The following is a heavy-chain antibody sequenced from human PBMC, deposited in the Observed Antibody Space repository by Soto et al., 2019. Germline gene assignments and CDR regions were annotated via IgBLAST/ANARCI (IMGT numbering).Heavy chain of an antibody. CDR1: GFTFSTYW. Sequence: EVQLVESGGGLVQPGGSLRLSCAASGFTFSTYWMHWVRQAPEKGLLWVSHINGDGSYTDFADSVKGRFTISRDNVKHTVYLQMQSLRVEDTAVYFCVRTWHGFDIWGPGTMVTVTS. J-gene: IGHJ3*02. CDR2: INGDGSYT. V-gene: IGHV3-74*01. CDR3: VRTWHGFDI.